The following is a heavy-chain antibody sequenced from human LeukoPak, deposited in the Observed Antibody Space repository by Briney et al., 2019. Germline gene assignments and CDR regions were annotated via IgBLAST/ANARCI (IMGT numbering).Heavy chain of an antibody. J-gene: IGHJ6*02. D-gene: IGHD3-22*01. V-gene: IGHV4-30-4*01. CDR2: IYYSGST. CDR3: TAGALYDSSGYYPGRRSNYYYGMDV. Sequence: SETLSLTCTVSGGSFSSGDYYWSWIHQPPGTGLEWIGYIYYSGSTYYNPSLKSRVTISVDTSKNQFSLKLSSVTAADTAVYYCTAGALYDSSGYYPGRRSNYYYGMDVWGQGTTVTVSS. CDR1: GGSFSSGDYY.